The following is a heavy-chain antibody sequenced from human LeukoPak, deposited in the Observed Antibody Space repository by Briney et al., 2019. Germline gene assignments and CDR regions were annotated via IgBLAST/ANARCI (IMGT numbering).Heavy chain of an antibody. D-gene: IGHD5-18*01. Sequence: SETLSLTCTVSGGSISSYYWSWIRQPAGKVLEWIGRIYTSGSTNYNPSLKSRVTMSVDTSKNQFSLKLSSVTATDTAVYYCARTAHYYYYLDVWGKGTTVTISS. CDR2: IYTSGST. J-gene: IGHJ6*03. CDR3: ARTAHYYYYLDV. V-gene: IGHV4-4*07. CDR1: GGSISSYY.